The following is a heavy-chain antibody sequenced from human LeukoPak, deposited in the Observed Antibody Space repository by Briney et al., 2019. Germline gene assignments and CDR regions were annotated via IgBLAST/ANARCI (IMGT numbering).Heavy chain of an antibody. Sequence: GGSLRLSCSASGFTFSSYAMHWVRQAPGKGLEYVSAISSNGGSTYYADSVKGRFTISRDNSKNTLYLQMSSLRAEDTAVYYCARGNYESSANEDYWGQGTLVTVSS. D-gene: IGHD3-22*01. CDR1: GFTFSSYA. CDR3: ARGNYESSANEDY. CDR2: ISSNGGST. J-gene: IGHJ4*02. V-gene: IGHV3-64D*09.